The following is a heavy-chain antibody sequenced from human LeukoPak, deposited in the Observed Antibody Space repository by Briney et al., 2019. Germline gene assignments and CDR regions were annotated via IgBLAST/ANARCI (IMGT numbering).Heavy chain of an antibody. CDR2: IGQDGSVK. J-gene: IGHJ4*02. V-gene: IGHV3-7*01. CDR1: GFRFTSYW. CDR3: GNQCSGGICPEN. Sequence: GGSLRLSCAASGFRFTSYWMTWVRQAPGEGLEWVGNIGQDGSVKNYADSVKGRFTISRDNAKNSVFLQMNSLRAEDTAFYYCGNQCSGGICPENWGRGTLVTVSS. D-gene: IGHD2-15*01.